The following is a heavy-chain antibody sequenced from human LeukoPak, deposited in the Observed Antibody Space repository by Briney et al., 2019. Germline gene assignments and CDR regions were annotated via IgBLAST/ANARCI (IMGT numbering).Heavy chain of an antibody. J-gene: IGHJ4*02. V-gene: IGHV3-21*04. CDR1: GFTFGSYS. D-gene: IGHD2-21*01. Sequence: GGSLRLSCAASGFTFGSYSMNWVRQAPGKGLEWVSSISSSSSYIYYADSVKGRFTISRDNAKKSLYLQMNSLRAEDTAVYYCAREGHSGDYFDYWGQGTLVTVSS. CDR3: AREGHSGDYFDY. CDR2: ISSSSSYI.